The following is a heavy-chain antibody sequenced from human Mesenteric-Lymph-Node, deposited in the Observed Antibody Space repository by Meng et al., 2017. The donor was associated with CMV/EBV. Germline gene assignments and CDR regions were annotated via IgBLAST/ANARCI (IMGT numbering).Heavy chain of an antibody. CDR2: IKQDGSEK. V-gene: IGHV3-7*03. J-gene: IGHJ6*02. Sequence: GESLKISCAASGFTFSSYWMSWVRQAPGKGLEWVANIKQDGSEKYYVDSVKGRFTISRDNAKNSLYLQMNSLRAEDTAVYYCARDRVSRYYYYYGMDVWGQGTTVTVSS. CDR1: GFTFSSYW. CDR3: ARDRVSRYYYYYGMDV. D-gene: IGHD2-8*01.